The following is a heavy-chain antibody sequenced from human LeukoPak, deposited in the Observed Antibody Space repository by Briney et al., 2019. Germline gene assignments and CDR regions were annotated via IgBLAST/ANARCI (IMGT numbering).Heavy chain of an antibody. D-gene: IGHD3-22*01. V-gene: IGHV3-49*04. CDR3: TRERDYYDSSGYYYVRYFQH. Sequence: GGSLRLSCTASGFTFGDYAMSCVRQAPGKGLEWVGFIRSKAYGGTTEYAASVKGRFTISRDDSKSIAYLQMNSLKTEDTAVYYCTRERDYYDSSGYYYVRYFQHWGQGTLVTVSS. CDR2: IRSKAYGGTT. J-gene: IGHJ1*01. CDR1: GFTFGDYA.